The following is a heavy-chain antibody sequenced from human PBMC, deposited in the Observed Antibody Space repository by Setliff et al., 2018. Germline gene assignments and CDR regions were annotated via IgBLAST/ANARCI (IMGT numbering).Heavy chain of an antibody. CDR3: ALRVRDELTVFDIVKTRRRWFDP. Sequence: SETLSLTCAVSGGSISSGGYSWSWIRQPPGKGLEWIGYIYHSGSTYYNPSLKSRVTISVDRSKNQFSLKLSSVTAADTALYYCALRVRDELTVFDIVKTRRRWFDPWGQGTPVTVSS. CDR2: IYHSGST. J-gene: IGHJ5*02. CDR1: GGSISSGGYS. D-gene: IGHD3-9*01. V-gene: IGHV4-30-2*01.